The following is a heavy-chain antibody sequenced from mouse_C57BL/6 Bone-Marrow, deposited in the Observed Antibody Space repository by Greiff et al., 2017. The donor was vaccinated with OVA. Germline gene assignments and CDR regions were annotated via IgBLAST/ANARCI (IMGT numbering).Heavy chain of an antibody. CDR2: LSSGGSYT. CDR1: GFTFSSYG. D-gene: IGHD1-1*01. V-gene: IGHV5-6*01. Sequence: VQLKESGGDLVKPGGSLKLSCAASGFTFSSYGMSWVRQTPDKRLEWVATLSSGGSYTYYPDSVKGRFTISRDNAKNTLYLQMSSLKSEDTAMYYCARHHYYGSSFDYWGQGTTLTVSS. J-gene: IGHJ2*01. CDR3: ARHHYYGSSFDY.